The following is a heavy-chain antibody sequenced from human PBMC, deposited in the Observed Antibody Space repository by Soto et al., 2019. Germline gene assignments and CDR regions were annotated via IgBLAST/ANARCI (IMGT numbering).Heavy chain of an antibody. J-gene: IGHJ4*02. CDR3: ARSLTGDYVSIFDY. Sequence: QVQLQESGPGLVKPSETLSLTCTVSGGSISSYYWSWIRQPPGKGLEWIGYIYYSGSTNYNPSLKSRVTISVDTSKNQFSLKLSSVTAADTAVYYCARSLTGDYVSIFDYWGQGTLVTVSS. D-gene: IGHD4-17*01. CDR1: GGSISSYY. V-gene: IGHV4-59*01. CDR2: IYYSGST.